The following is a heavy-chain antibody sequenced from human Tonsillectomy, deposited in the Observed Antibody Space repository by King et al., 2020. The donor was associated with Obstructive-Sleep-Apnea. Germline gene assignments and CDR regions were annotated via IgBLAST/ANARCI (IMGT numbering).Heavy chain of an antibody. CDR1: GGSITNYY. J-gene: IGHJ4*02. Sequence: QLQESGPGLVKPSETLSLTCTVSGGSITNYYWSWIRQPPGKGLEWIGYMYYSGNTNFNPSLKSRVTISADTSKIQFSLRLSSVTAADTAVYYCARHRGVEDYGGYGDYFDYWGQGTLVTVSS. CDR3: ARHRGVEDYGGYGDYFDY. V-gene: IGHV4-59*08. D-gene: IGHD5-12*01. CDR2: MYYSGNT.